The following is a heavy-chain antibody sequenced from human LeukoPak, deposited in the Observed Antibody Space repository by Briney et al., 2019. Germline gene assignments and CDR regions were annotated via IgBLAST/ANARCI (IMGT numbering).Heavy chain of an antibody. D-gene: IGHD3-22*01. CDR3: ARPRRDYYDSSGYLLS. V-gene: IGHV4-30-2*01. Sequence: SETLSLTCTVSGGSISSGGYSWSWIRQPPGKGLEWIGYLYHSGSTYYNLSLRSRVTISVGRSRNQFSLNLSPVTAADTAVYYCARPRRDYYDSSGYLLSWGQGTLVTVSS. CDR1: GGSISSGGYS. J-gene: IGHJ4*02. CDR2: LYHSGST.